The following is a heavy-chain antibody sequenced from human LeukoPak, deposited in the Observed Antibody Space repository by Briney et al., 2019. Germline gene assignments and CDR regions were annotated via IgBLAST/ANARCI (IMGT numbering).Heavy chain of an antibody. CDR3: ARDQDIVVVPAAITPYYFDY. J-gene: IGHJ4*02. V-gene: IGHV3-48*01. CDR1: GFTFSSYS. D-gene: IGHD2-2*01. CDR2: ISSSSSTI. Sequence: GGSLRLSCAASGFTFSSYSMNWVRQAPGKGLEWVSYISSSSSTIYYADSVKGRFTISRDNATNSLYLQMNSLRAEDTAVYYCARDQDIVVVPAAITPYYFDYWGQGTLVTVSS.